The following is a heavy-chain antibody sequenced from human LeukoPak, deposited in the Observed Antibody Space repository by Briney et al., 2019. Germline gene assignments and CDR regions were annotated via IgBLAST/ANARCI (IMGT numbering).Heavy chain of an antibody. CDR1: GGSFSGYY. V-gene: IGHV4-59*01. D-gene: IGHD3-10*01. J-gene: IGHJ5*02. CDR2: IFYSGTT. CDR3: ARGGYYGSGNDFRFDP. Sequence: SETLSLTCAVYGGSFSGYYWSWIRQPPGKGLEWIGYIFYSGTTNYKPSLKSRVTISVDTSKNQFSLKLSSVTAADTAVYYCARGGYYGSGNDFRFDPWGQGTLVTVSS.